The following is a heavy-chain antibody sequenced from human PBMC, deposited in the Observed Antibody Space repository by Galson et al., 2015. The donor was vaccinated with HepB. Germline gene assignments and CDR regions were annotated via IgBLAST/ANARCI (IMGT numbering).Heavy chain of an antibody. CDR2: IIPSFGTP. CDR3: ARDENDSSGPGYGMDV. J-gene: IGHJ6*01. D-gene: IGHD3-22*01. Sequence: SVKVSCKASGCTFSSSAFSWVRQAPGQGLEWMGRIIPSFGTPNYAQKFLGSVSITTDESTSTVYMELSSLRSEDTAVYYCARDENDSSGPGYGMDVCGQGTTVTVAS. V-gene: IGHV1-69*05. CDR1: GCTFSSSA.